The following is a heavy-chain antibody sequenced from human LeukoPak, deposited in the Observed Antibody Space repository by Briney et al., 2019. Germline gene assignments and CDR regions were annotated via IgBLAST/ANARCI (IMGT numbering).Heavy chain of an antibody. D-gene: IGHD4-23*01. V-gene: IGHV3-21*01. CDR2: ISSSSSYI. J-gene: IGHJ1*01. CDR1: GFTFSSYS. Sequence: GGSLRLSCAASGFTFSSYSMNWVRQAPGKGLEWVSSISSSSSYIYYADSVKGRFTISRDNAKNSLYLQMNSLRAEDTAVYYCARDSVVPAVFQHWGQGTLVTVSS. CDR3: ARDSVVPAVFQH.